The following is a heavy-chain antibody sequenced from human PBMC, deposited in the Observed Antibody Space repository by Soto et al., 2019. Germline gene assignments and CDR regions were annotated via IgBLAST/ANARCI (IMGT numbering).Heavy chain of an antibody. V-gene: IGHV4-59*01. CDR2: IYYSGST. CDR1: GGSISSYY. J-gene: IGHJ4*02. D-gene: IGHD5-12*01. Sequence: SETLSLTCTASGGSISSYYWSWIRQPPGKGLEWIGYIYYSGSTNYNPSLKSRVTISVDTSKNQFSLKLSSVTAADTAVYYCARVRHSGYDDLYYFDYWGQGTLVTVSS. CDR3: ARVRHSGYDDLYYFDY.